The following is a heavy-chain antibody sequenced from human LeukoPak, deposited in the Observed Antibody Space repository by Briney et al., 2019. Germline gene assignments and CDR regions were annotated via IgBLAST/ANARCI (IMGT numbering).Heavy chain of an antibody. CDR2: IYHSGST. CDR3: ARDNYSYGLDY. CDR1: GGSISSGGYS. D-gene: IGHD5-18*01. V-gene: IGHV4-30-2*01. J-gene: IGHJ4*02. Sequence: SQTLALTCAVSGGSISSGGYSWSWIRQPPGKGLEWIGYIYHSGSTYYNPSLKSRVTISVDRSKNQFSLKLSSVTAADMAVYYCARDNYSYGLDYWGQGTLVTVSS.